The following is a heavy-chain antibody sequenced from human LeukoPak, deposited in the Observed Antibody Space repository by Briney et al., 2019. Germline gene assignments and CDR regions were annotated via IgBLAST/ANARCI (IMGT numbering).Heavy chain of an antibody. J-gene: IGHJ5*02. CDR2: INPNSGGT. CDR3: ARNPQGEWLLIWFDP. D-gene: IGHD3-3*01. CDR1: GYTFTGYY. Sequence: GASVKVSCKASGYTFTGYYMHWVRQAPGQGLEWMGWINPNSGGTNYAQKFQGRVTMTRGTSIGTAYMELSRLRSDDTAVYYCARNPQGEWLLIWFDPWGQGTLVTVSS. V-gene: IGHV1-2*02.